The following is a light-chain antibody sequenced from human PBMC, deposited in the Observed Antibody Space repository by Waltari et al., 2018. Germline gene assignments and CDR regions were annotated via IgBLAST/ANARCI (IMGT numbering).Light chain of an antibody. CDR3: HSRDASGSGGA. CDR1: SPRSSY. CDR2: DKN. Sequence: TPDPAVSVAMGQPVRIPCQGDSPRSSYASWSQQRPGQAPILVMYDKNSRPSGVPDRFSGSSSDDTASLTITGAQAEDEAYYYCHSRDASGSGGAFGGGTKLTVL. V-gene: IGLV3-19*01. J-gene: IGLJ2*01.